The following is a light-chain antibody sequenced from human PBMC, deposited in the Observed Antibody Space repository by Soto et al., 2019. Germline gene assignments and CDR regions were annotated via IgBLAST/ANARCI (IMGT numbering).Light chain of an antibody. Sequence: ELVLPQSPAPLSLSPGERATLSCRASQSVSSYLAWYQQKPGQAPRLLIYDASNRATGIPARFSGSGSGTDFTLTISSLEPEDFAVYDCQQRSNWPPLTFGGGTKVEIK. J-gene: IGKJ4*01. CDR2: DAS. CDR1: QSVSSY. V-gene: IGKV3-11*01. CDR3: QQRSNWPPLT.